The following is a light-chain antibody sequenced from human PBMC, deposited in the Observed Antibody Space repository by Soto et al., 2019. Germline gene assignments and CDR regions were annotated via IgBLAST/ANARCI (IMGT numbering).Light chain of an antibody. Sequence: QSVLTQPRSVSGSPGQSVTISCTGTSNDVGNYNFVSWYQQHPGKAPKLMIYDVNERLSGVPDRFSGSKSGNTASLTISGLQAEDEADYYCCSYAGSYTWVFGGGTQLTVL. V-gene: IGLV2-11*01. CDR3: CSYAGSYTWV. CDR2: DVN. CDR1: SNDVGNYNF. J-gene: IGLJ3*02.